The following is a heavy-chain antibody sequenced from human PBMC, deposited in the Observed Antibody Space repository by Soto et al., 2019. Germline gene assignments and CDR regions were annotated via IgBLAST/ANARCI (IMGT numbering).Heavy chain of an antibody. CDR1: GYTFTSCY. V-gene: IGHV1-46*01. Sequence: ASVKVSCRASGYTFTSCYMHWVRQAPGQGLEWMGIINPSGGSTSYAQKFQGRVTMTRDTSTSTVYMELSSLRSEDTAVYYCARDAKIRYFDWLLWANYFDYWGQGTLVTVSS. CDR2: INPSGGST. CDR3: ARDAKIRYFDWLLWANYFDY. D-gene: IGHD3-9*01. J-gene: IGHJ4*02.